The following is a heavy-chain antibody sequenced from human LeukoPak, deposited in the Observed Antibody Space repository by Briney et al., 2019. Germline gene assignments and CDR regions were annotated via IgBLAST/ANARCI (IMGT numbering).Heavy chain of an antibody. J-gene: IGHJ4*02. V-gene: IGHV3-74*01. CDR3: ICSNPTSDY. D-gene: IGHD3-10*02. Sequence: GGSLRLSCAASGLTLSNYWMHWVRHVPGKGLVWVSRINSDGSSTTYADSVKGRFTISRDNAQNTMYLQMNSLRAEDTAVYYCICSNPTSDYWGQGILVTVSS. CDR1: GLTLSNYW. CDR2: INSDGSST.